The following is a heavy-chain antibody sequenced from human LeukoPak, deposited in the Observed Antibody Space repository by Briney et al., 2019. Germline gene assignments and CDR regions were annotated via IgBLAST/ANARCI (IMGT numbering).Heavy chain of an antibody. CDR1: GGTFSSYA. Sequence: SVKVSCKASGGTFSSYAISWVRQAPGQGLEWMGGIIPIFGTANYAQKFQGRVTITADESTSTAYMELRSLRSDDTAVYYCARTVAADPRKRKFDYWGQGTLVTVSS. J-gene: IGHJ4*02. CDR2: IIPIFGTA. V-gene: IGHV1-69*13. CDR3: ARTVAADPRKRKFDY. D-gene: IGHD2-2*01.